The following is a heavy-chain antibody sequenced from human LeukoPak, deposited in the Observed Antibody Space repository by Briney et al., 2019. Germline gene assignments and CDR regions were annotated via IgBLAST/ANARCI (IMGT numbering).Heavy chain of an antibody. V-gene: IGHV3-23*01. D-gene: IGHD1-14*01. J-gene: IGHJ4*02. CDR3: AKARIPEPVADY. Sequence: PGGSLRLSCAVSGFTFTTYAMSWVRQAPGKGLEWVSAISGSGGSTYYADSVKGRFTISRDNSKNTLYLQMNSLRAEDTAVYYCAKARIPEPVADYWGQGTLVTVSS. CDR1: GFTFTTYA. CDR2: ISGSGGST.